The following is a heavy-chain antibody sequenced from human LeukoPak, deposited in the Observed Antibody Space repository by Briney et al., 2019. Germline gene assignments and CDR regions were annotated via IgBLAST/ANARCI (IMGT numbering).Heavy chain of an antibody. V-gene: IGHV1-2*02. J-gene: IGHJ4*02. D-gene: IGHD4-17*01. CDR1: GYTFTGYY. CDR2: INPNSGGT. CDR3: ARESVESYGDQRYFDY. Sequence: ASVKVSCKASGYTFTGYYMHWVRQAPGQGLEWMGWINPNSGGTNYAQKFPGRVTMTRDTSISTAYMELSRLRSDDTAVYYCARESVESYGDQRYFDYWGQGTLVTVSS.